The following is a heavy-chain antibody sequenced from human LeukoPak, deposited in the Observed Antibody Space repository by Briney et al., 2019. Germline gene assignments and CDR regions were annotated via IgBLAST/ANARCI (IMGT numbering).Heavy chain of an antibody. D-gene: IGHD2-15*01. Sequence: MPSETLSLTCAVYGESLNSYYWSWVRQPPGEGLEWIGEIYESGTIEYNPSLKSRVTISMVPSKQQFSLSLSSVTAADTAVYYCARGAWATRLGSWGLGTPVIVSS. V-gene: IGHV4-34*01. CDR2: IYESGTI. CDR3: ARGAWATRLGS. CDR1: GESLNSYY. J-gene: IGHJ4*02.